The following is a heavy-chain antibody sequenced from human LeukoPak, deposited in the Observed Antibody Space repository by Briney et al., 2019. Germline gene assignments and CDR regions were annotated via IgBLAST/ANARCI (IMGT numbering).Heavy chain of an antibody. J-gene: IGHJ4*02. CDR1: GFTFSSYE. V-gene: IGHV3-48*03. CDR3: AKLGCTGSICYANY. CDR2: TSSSGRTI. Sequence: PGGSLRLSCAASGFTFSSYEMNWVRQAPGKGLEWVSYTSSSGRTIYYADSVKGRFTISRDNAKNSLYLQMNSLRAEDTALYYCAKLGCTGSICYANYWGQGTLVTVSS. D-gene: IGHD2-2*01.